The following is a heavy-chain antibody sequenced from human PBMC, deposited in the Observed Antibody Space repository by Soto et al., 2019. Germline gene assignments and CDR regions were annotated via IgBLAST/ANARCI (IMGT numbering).Heavy chain of an antibody. Sequence: QVQLVESGGGVVQPGRSLRLSCAASGFTFSSYGMHWVRQAPGKGLEWVAVISYDGSNKYYADSVKGRFTISRDNSKNTLYLQMNSLRAEDTAVYYCATETGDYYYYGMYVWGQGTTVTVSS. V-gene: IGHV3-30*03. CDR1: GFTFSSYG. D-gene: IGHD7-27*01. CDR2: ISYDGSNK. J-gene: IGHJ6*02. CDR3: ATETGDYYYYGMYV.